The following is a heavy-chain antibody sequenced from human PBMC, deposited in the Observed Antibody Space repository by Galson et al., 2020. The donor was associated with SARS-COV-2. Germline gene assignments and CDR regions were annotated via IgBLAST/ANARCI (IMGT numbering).Heavy chain of an antibody. CDR3: TTNEGSGYYPGGMDV. Sequence: GGSLRLSCAASGFTFSNAWMSWVRQAPGKGLEWVGRIKSKTDGGTTDYAAPVKGRFTISRDDSKTTLYLQMNSLKTEDTAVYYCTTNEGSGYYPGGMDVWGQGTTVTVSS. CDR1: GFTFSNAW. J-gene: IGHJ6*02. V-gene: IGHV3-15*01. D-gene: IGHD3-22*01. CDR2: IKSKTDGGTT.